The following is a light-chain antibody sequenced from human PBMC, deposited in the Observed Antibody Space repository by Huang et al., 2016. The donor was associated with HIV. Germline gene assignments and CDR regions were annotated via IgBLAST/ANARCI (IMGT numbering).Light chain of an antibody. CDR2: AAS. CDR3: QQSSNTPLT. CDR1: HSISRH. J-gene: IGKJ4*01. Sequence: DIQMTQSPSSLSAYVGDRVTITCRASHSISRHLNWYQQKPGKAPKLLIYAASGLQSGVPSRFSGSGSGTDFTLTISSLQFEDFATYYCQQSSNTPLTFGGGTKVEIK. V-gene: IGKV1-39*01.